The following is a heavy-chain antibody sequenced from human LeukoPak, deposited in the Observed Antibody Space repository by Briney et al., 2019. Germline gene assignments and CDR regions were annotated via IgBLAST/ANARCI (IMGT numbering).Heavy chain of an antibody. CDR2: IYYSGST. CDR1: GGSISRYS. V-gene: IGHV4-59*01. J-gene: IGHJ4*02. CDR3: ARDMKLGGFDY. D-gene: IGHD2-15*01. Sequence: SETLSLTCTASGGSISRYSRSWIRQPPGKGLEWIGYIYYSGSTNYNPSLKSRVTISVDTSKNQFSLKLSSVTAADTAVNYCARDMKLGGFDYWGQGTLVTVSS.